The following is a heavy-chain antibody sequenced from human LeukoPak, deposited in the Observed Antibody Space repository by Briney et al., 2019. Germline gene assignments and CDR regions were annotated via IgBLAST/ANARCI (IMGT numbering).Heavy chain of an antibody. V-gene: IGHV3-53*01. CDR1: GFTVSTNY. CDR2: IYTGGDT. CDR3: AKVIREVDMSHDY. Sequence: PGGSLRLSCAASGFTVSTNYLNWVRQAPGKGLEWVSIIYTGGDTYYADSVKGRFTISRDESKNTLYLQMNSLRVEDTAVYYCAKVIREVDMSHDYWGQGALVTVSS. D-gene: IGHD5-24*01. J-gene: IGHJ4*02.